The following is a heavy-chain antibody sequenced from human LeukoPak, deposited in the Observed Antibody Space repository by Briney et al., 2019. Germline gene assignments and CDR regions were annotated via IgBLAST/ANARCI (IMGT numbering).Heavy chain of an antibody. CDR3: AGGNTWPGLSY. D-gene: IGHD6-25*01. CDR1: GFTVSSNY. Sequence: GGSLRLSCAASGFTVSSNYMSWARQAPGKGLEWVSVVHEDGSTHYADSVKGRFTISRDKSKNTLYLQMNTLRAEDTAVYFCAGGNTWPGLSYWGQGTLLTVSS. J-gene: IGHJ4*02. CDR2: VHEDGST. V-gene: IGHV3-53*01.